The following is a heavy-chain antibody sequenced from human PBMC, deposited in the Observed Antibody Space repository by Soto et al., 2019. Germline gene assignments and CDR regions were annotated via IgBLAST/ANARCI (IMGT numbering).Heavy chain of an antibody. CDR3: VRELGLAY. D-gene: IGHD6-19*01. V-gene: IGHV3-7*03. J-gene: IGHJ4*02. CDR1: GFTLSNYW. Sequence: GGSLRLSCSASGFTLSNYWMTWVRQAPGKGLEWVANINKDGSQKNYVDSVKGRFTIARDNGQNSLSLQINSLRVEDTAVYYCVRELGLAYWGQGALVTVSS. CDR2: INKDGSQK.